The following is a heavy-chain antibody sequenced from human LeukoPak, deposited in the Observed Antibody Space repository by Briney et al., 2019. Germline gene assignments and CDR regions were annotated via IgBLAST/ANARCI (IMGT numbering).Heavy chain of an antibody. J-gene: IGHJ6*02. CDR2: IYYSGST. CDR1: SGSFNSGSYY. D-gene: IGHD3-22*01. Sequence: SETLSLTCTVSSGSFNSGSYYWSWIRQPPGKGLEWIGYIYYSGSTNYNPSLKSRVTISVDTSKNQFSLKLSSVTAADTAVYYCAGGPYYDSSGYLPNYYGMDVWGQGTTVTVSS. V-gene: IGHV4-61*01. CDR3: AGGPYYDSSGYLPNYYGMDV.